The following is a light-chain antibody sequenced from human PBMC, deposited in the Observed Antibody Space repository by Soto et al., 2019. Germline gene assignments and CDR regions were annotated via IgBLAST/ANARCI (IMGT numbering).Light chain of an antibody. CDR1: QSVSSY. J-gene: IGKJ5*01. CDR2: GTS. V-gene: IGKV3-11*01. Sequence: EIVLTQSPATMSLCPGERATLSCRASQSVSSYLAWYQQKPGQAPRLLLYGTSNRATGIPARFSGSGSGTDFTLTISSLQPEDFAVYYRQQHNTWRSIGFGQQTKLE. CDR3: QQHNTWRSIG.